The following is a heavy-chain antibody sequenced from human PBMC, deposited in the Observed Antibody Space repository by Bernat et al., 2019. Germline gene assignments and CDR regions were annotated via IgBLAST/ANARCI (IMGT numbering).Heavy chain of an antibody. J-gene: IGHJ4*02. D-gene: IGHD4-17*01. CDR3: ARNMWGSDYGNFHY. CDR1: GGSISTGGYY. V-gene: IGHV4-31*03. CDR2: IYYSGST. Sequence: QVQLQESGPGLVKPSQTLSLTCTVSGGSISTGGYYWSWIRQHPGKGLEWIGYIYYSGSTYYNPSLKSRITISVDTSKNQFSLKLSSVTAADTAVYYCARNMWGSDYGNFHYWGQGTLVPVSS.